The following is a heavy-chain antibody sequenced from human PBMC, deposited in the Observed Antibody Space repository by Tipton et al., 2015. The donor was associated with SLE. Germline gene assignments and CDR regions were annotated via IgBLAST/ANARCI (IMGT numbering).Heavy chain of an antibody. J-gene: IGHJ6*02. D-gene: IGHD2-2*01. Sequence: SLRLSCAASGFTFSSYGLHWVRHAPGTGLEWVAFIRYDGSNKYYADSVKGRFTISRDNSKNTLYLQMNSLRAEDTAVYYCATGSCSSTSCPRGMDVWGQGTTVTVSS. CDR3: ATGSCSSTSCPRGMDV. CDR2: IRYDGSNK. V-gene: IGHV3-30*02. CDR1: GFTFSSYG.